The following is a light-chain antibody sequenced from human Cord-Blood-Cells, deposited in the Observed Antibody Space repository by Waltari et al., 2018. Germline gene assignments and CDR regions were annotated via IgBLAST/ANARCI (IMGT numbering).Light chain of an antibody. CDR2: EGS. CDR3: CSYAGSSTWV. CDR1: SSDVGSSNL. Sequence: QSALTQPASVSGSPGQSITISCPGTSSDVGSSNLVSWYQQHPGKAPKRMIYEGSKRPSGVSNRFSGSKSGNTASLTSSGLQAEDEADYYCCSYAGSSTWVVGGGTKLTVL. J-gene: IGLJ3*02. V-gene: IGLV2-23*01.